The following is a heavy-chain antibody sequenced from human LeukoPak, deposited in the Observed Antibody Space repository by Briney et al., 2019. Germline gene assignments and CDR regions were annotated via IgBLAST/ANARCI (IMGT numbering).Heavy chain of an antibody. CDR3: ARDSVVRGVMIDYYYYGMDV. CDR2: IYYSGST. CDR1: GGSISSYY. Sequence: SETLSLTCAVSGGSISSYYWSWIRQPPGKGLEWIGYIYYSGSTNYNPSLKSRVTISVDTSKNQFSLKLSSVTAADTAVYYCARDSVVRGVMIDYYYYGMDVWGQGTTVTVSS. J-gene: IGHJ6*02. D-gene: IGHD3-10*01. V-gene: IGHV4-59*01.